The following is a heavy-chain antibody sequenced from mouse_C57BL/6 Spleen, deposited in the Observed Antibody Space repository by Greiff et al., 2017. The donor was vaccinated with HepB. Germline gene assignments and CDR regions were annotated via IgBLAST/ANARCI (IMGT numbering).Heavy chain of an antibody. CDR3: ARDYYGSSYGYFDY. CDR1: GYTFTRYW. D-gene: IGHD1-1*01. V-gene: IGHV1-72*01. Sequence: QVHVKQPGAELVKPGASVKLSCKASGYTFTRYWMHWVKQRPGRGLEWIGRIDPNSGGTKYNEKFKSKATLTVDKPSSTAYMQLSILTSEDSAVYYCARDYYGSSYGYFDYWGQGTTLTVSS. CDR2: IDPNSGGT. J-gene: IGHJ2*01.